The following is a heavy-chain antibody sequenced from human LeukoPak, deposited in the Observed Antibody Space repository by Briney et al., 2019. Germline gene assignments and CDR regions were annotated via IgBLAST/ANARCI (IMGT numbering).Heavy chain of an antibody. V-gene: IGHV4-39*07. J-gene: IGHJ4*02. D-gene: IGHD1-7*01. CDR2: VYYSGSLNYNGKT. CDR3: ARDSYGTSPDY. CDR1: GGSINSRSYS. Sequence: SETLSLTCNVSGGSINSRSYSWGWVRQPPGKGLQWIGSVYYSGSLNYNGKTYYNPSLKTRVTISVDTSKNRFSLRLSSVTAADTAVYYCARDSYGTSPDYWGQGTLVTVSS.